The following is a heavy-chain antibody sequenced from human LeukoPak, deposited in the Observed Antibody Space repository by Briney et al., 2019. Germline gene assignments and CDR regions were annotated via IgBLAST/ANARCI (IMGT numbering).Heavy chain of an antibody. CDR2: ISSRSGTI. CDR1: GFTFTTYG. CDR3: ARVKEGTYDILTVDY. V-gene: IGHV3-48*02. Sequence: GGSLRLSCAASGFTFTTYGMTWVRQAPGKGLEWVSYISSRSGTIYYADSVKGRFTISRDNAKNSLYLQMNRLRDEDTAVYYCARVKEGTYDILTVDYWGQGTLVTVSS. J-gene: IGHJ4*02. D-gene: IGHD3-9*01.